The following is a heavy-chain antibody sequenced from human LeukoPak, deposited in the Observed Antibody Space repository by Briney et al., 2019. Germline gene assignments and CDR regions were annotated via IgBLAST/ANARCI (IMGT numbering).Heavy chain of an antibody. Sequence: ASVKVSCKASGYTFTDYYMHGVRQAPGQGLEGMGWISAYNGNTNYAQKLQGRVTMTTDTSTSTAYMELRSLRSDDTAVYYCARRGDYRMGYYYYMDVWGKGTTVTISS. CDR2: ISAYNGNT. CDR1: GYTFTDYY. CDR3: ARRGDYRMGYYYYMDV. V-gene: IGHV1-18*04. J-gene: IGHJ6*03. D-gene: IGHD4-11*01.